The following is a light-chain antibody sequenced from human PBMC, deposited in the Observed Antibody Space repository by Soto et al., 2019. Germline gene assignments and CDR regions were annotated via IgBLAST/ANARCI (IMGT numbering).Light chain of an antibody. CDR2: DVS. V-gene: IGLV2-14*01. Sequence: QSALTQPASVSGSPGQSITISCTGTSSDVGGYNYVSWYQQHPGKAPKLMIYDVSNRLSGVSNRFSGSKSGNTASLTISALQAEDEADYYCSSYTSRSTLVFGGGTKLTVL. CDR1: SSDVGGYNY. J-gene: IGLJ2*01. CDR3: SSYTSRSTLV.